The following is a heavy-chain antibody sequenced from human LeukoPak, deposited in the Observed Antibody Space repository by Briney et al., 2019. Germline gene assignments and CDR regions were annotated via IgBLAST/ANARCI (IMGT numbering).Heavy chain of an antibody. J-gene: IGHJ4*02. Sequence: GGSLRLSCVASGFSLSSYAMHWGRQAPGKGLEWVAFMRHDGSKKYYADSGQDRFIISRDNSKNTLYLQMNALRTEDTAVYFCAKGTGSGSFLVDYWGQGTLVTVSS. D-gene: IGHD3-10*01. CDR1: GFSLSSYA. CDR2: MRHDGSKK. V-gene: IGHV3-30*02. CDR3: AKGTGSGSFLVDY.